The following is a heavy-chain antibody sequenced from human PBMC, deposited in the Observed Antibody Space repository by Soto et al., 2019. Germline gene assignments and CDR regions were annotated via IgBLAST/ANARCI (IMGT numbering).Heavy chain of an antibody. D-gene: IGHD2-15*01. CDR1: GFTFSDHY. CDR3: AVSDSLRAYCSGGSCYEHKFDY. CDR2: IRNKANSYTT. Sequence: GGSLRLSCAASGFTFSDHYMDWVRQAPGKGLEWVGRIRNKANSYTTEYAASVKGRFTISRDDSENSLYLQMNSLRAEDTALYYCAVSDSLRAYCSGGSCYEHKFDYWGQGTLVTVSS. V-gene: IGHV3-72*01. J-gene: IGHJ4*02.